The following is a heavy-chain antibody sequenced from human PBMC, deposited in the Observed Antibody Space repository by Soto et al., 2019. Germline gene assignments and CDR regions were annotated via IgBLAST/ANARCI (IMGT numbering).Heavy chain of an antibody. CDR1: GFTFSNCA. D-gene: IGHD6-13*01. Sequence: ELQLLESGGDLVQPGGSLRLSCAASGFTFSNCAMSWVRQAPGKGLEWVSAISRSGDLTYYADSVKGRFIISRDNSKNTLFLRMNSLRAEDSAVYYCAKKISDGTVAWFDPWGQGTLVTVSS. CDR2: ISRSGDLT. J-gene: IGHJ5*02. CDR3: AKKISDGTVAWFDP. V-gene: IGHV3-23*01.